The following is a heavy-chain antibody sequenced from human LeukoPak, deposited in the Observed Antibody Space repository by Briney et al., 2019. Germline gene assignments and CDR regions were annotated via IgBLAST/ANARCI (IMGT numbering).Heavy chain of an antibody. J-gene: IGHJ4*02. CDR2: ISSSSSSYT. V-gene: IGHV3-11*06. CDR1: GFTFSDYY. CDR3: VMASASYFDY. Sequence: GGSLRLSCAASGFTFSDYYMSWIRQAPGKGLEWVSYISSSSSSYTNYADSVKGRFTISRDNAKNSLYLQLNSLRAEDTAVYYCVMASASYFDYWCQGTLVTVSS.